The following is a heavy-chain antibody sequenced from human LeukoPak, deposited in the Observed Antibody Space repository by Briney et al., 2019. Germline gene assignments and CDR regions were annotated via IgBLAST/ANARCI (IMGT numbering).Heavy chain of an antibody. CDR3: AREVAIVVVPAATFQDY. D-gene: IGHD2-2*01. J-gene: IGHJ4*02. CDR1: GYTFTGYY. V-gene: IGHV1-2*02. CDR2: INPNSGGT. Sequence: ASVKVSCKASGYTFTGYYMHWVRQAPGQGPEWMGWINPNSGGTNYAQKFQGRVTMTRDTSISTAYMELSRLRSDDTAVYYCAREVAIVVVPAATFQDYWGQGTLVTVSS.